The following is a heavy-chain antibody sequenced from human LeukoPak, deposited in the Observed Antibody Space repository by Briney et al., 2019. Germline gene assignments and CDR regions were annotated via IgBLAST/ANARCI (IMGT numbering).Heavy chain of an antibody. Sequence: GGSLRLSCAASGFTFSIYAMSWVRQAPGKGLQWVSSITSRGESTWYVDSVKGRFTITRDNSENTLYLQMHSLRAEDTAVYDCARDRPNYYGSDGHYYRRDGDYWGRGTLVSVSS. V-gene: IGHV3-23*01. CDR2: ITSRGEST. CDR3: ARDRPNYYGSDGHYYRRDGDY. J-gene: IGHJ4*02. CDR1: GFTFSIYA. D-gene: IGHD3-22*01.